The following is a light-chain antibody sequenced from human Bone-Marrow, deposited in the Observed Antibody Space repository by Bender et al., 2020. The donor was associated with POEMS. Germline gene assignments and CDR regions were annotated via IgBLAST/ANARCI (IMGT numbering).Light chain of an antibody. J-gene: IGLJ2*01. Sequence: QSALTQPASVSGSPGQSITISCATTTSDIGSYNLVSWYQQYPGKAPKLLIHDVTNRPSGISDRFSGSKSGNTASLTISGLHADDEADYYCCSFAGTYRFGGGTKLTVL. CDR2: DVT. CDR3: CSFAGTYR. CDR1: TSDIGSYNL. V-gene: IGLV2-23*02.